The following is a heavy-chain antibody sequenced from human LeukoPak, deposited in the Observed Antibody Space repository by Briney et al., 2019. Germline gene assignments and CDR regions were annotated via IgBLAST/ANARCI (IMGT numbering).Heavy chain of an antibody. J-gene: IGHJ4*02. Sequence: SQTLSLTCTVSGGSISSGGYYWSWIRQHPGKGLEWIGYIYYSGSTYYNPSLKSRVTISVDTSKNQFSLKLSSVTAADTAVYYCARGYCSSTSCSTIYYFDYWGQGTLVTVSS. CDR2: IYYSGST. CDR1: GGSISSGGYY. CDR3: ARGYCSSTSCSTIYYFDY. V-gene: IGHV4-31*03. D-gene: IGHD2-2*01.